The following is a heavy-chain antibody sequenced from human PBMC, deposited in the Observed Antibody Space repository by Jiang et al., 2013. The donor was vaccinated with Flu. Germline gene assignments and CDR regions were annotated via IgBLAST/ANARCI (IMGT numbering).Heavy chain of an antibody. Sequence: VAAILYDGSHKYYADSVKGRFTISRDNSKNTMYMQMESLRVDDTALYYCAREDPRGPYYYGLDVWGQGTTVTVSS. CDR3: AREDPRGPYYYGLDV. CDR2: ILYDGSHK. J-gene: IGHJ6*02. V-gene: IGHV3-30-3*01.